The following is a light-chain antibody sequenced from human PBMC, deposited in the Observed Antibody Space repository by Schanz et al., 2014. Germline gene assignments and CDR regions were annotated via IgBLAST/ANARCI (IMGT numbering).Light chain of an antibody. CDR3: SSYTITTTWV. Sequence: QSALTQPASVSGSPGQSITISCTGTSSDVGSYNLVSWYQQHPGKAPKLMIYEVSKRPSGVPDRFSGSKSGNTASLTISGLQAEDEADYYCSSYTITTTWVFGGGTKLTVL. CDR2: EVS. J-gene: IGLJ3*02. V-gene: IGLV2-14*02. CDR1: SSDVGSYNL.